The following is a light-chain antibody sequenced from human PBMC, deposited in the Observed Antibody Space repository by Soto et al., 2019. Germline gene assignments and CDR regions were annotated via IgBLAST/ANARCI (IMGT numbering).Light chain of an antibody. CDR1: SSNIGAGYD. CDR3: QSYDSSLTGSV. CDR2: GNS. Sequence: QSVLTQPPSVSGAQGQRVTISCTGSSSNIGAGYDVHWYQQLPGTAPKLLMYGNSNRPSGVPDRFSGSKSGTSASLAITGLQAEDEADYYCQSYDSSLTGSVFGGGTKLTVL. V-gene: IGLV1-40*01. J-gene: IGLJ2*01.